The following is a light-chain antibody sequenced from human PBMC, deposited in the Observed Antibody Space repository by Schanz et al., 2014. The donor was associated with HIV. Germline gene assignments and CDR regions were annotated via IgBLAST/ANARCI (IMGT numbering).Light chain of an antibody. Sequence: EIVLTQSPGSLSLSPGGRATLSCGASQRLSSSYLAWYQQKRDQPPRLVIYATSTRAAGIPDRFSGTGSGTDCTLTISSLEPEDVAVYYCQYFGNSGGTFGGGTKVEIK. J-gene: IGKJ4*01. V-gene: IGKV3-20*01. CDR2: ATS. CDR1: QRLSSSY. CDR3: QYFGNSGGT.